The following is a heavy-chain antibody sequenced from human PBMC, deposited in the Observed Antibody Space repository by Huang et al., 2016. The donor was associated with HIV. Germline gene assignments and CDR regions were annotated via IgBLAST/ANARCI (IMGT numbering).Heavy chain of an antibody. CDR2: FDPEDWET. J-gene: IGHJ4*02. CDR3: VSFIWSMGYFDY. V-gene: IGHV1-24*01. CDR1: GYSLTELS. D-gene: IGHD2-2*01. Sequence: QVQLVQSGAEVKKPGASVKVSCKVSGYSLTELSIHWVRQAPGKGREWMGGFDPEDWETIYARKCRGRVTMTEDTSRDTAYMGLSSLRSEDTAVYYCVSFIWSMGYFDYWGQGALVTVSS.